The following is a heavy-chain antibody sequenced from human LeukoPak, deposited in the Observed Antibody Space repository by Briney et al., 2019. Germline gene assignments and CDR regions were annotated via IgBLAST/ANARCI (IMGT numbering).Heavy chain of an antibody. J-gene: IGHJ3*02. V-gene: IGHV1-46*01. Sequence: ASVKVSCKASGYTFTSYYMHWVRQAPGQGLERMGIINPSGGSTSYAQKFQGRVTMTRDTSTSTVYMELSSLRSEDTAVYYCAREDGCSSTSCYEAFDIWGQGTMVTVSS. CDR2: INPSGGST. CDR1: GYTFTSYY. CDR3: AREDGCSSTSCYEAFDI. D-gene: IGHD2-2*01.